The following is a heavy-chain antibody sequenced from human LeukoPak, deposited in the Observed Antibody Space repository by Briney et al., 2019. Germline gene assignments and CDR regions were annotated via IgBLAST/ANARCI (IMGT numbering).Heavy chain of an antibody. J-gene: IGHJ5*02. CDR3: ARAVVVVVAATSWFDP. CDR1: GYTFISYG. Sequence: GASVKVSCKASGYTFISYGISWVRQAPGQGLEWMAWISPKNGLTNYAQKLQGRVTMTTDTSTSTAYMELRSLRSDDTAVYYCARAVVVVVAATSWFDPWGQGTLVTVSS. D-gene: IGHD2-15*01. CDR2: ISPKNGLT. V-gene: IGHV1-18*01.